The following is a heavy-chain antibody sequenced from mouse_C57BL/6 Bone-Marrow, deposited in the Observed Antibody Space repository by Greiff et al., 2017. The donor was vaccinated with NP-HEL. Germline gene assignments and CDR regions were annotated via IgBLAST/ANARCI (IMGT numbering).Heavy chain of an antibody. CDR2: INPNNGGT. V-gene: IGHV1-18*01. J-gene: IGHJ1*03. CDR3: ARDEYYGSSNWYFDV. CDR1: GYTFTDYN. D-gene: IGHD1-1*01. Sequence: EVQLQQSGPELVKPGASVKIPCKASGYTFTDYNMDWVKQSHGKSLEWIGDINPNNGGTIYNQKFKGKATLTVDKSSSTAYMELRSLTSEDTAVYYCARDEYYGSSNWYFDVWGTGTTVTVSS.